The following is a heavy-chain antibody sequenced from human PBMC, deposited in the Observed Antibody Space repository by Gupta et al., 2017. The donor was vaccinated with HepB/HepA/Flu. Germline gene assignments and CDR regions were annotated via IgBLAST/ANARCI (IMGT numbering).Heavy chain of an antibody. J-gene: IGHJ6*03. CDR3: AREVVPAAKSYRVFHYMDV. CDR1: GFTFSSYG. D-gene: IGHD2-2*01. Sequence: QVQLVESGGGVVQPGRSLRLSCAASGFTFSSYGMHWVRQAPGKGLEWVAVIWDDGSNKYYADSVKGRFTISRDNSKNTLYLQMNSLRAEDTAVYYCAREVVPAAKSYRVFHYMDVWGKGTTVTVSS. V-gene: IGHV3-33*01. CDR2: IWDDGSNK.